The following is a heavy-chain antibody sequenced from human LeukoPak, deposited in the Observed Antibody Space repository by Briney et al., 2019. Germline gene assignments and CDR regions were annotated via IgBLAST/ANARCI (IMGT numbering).Heavy chain of an antibody. V-gene: IGHV4-30-2*01. CDR2: IYHSGST. J-gene: IGHJ3*02. CDR1: GGSISSGGYY. CDR3: ARDSGLGSWYGDAFDI. D-gene: IGHD6-13*01. Sequence: PSETLSLTCTVSGGSISSGGYYWSWIRQPPGKGLEWIGYIYHSGSTYYNPSLKSRVTISVDRSKNQFSLKLSSVTAADTAVYYCARDSGLGSWYGDAFDIWGQGTMVTVSS.